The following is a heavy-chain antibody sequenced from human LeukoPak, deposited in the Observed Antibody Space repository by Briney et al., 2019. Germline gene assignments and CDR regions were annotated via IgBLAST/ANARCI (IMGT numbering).Heavy chain of an antibody. Sequence: PGGSLRLSCAASGFTFSSYWMSWVRQAPGKGLEWVANIKQGGSEKYYVDSVKGRFTISRDNAKNSLYLQMNSLRAEDTAVYYCARDLPEGWFDPWGQGTLVTVSS. J-gene: IGHJ5*02. V-gene: IGHV3-7*01. CDR2: IKQGGSEK. CDR3: ARDLPEGWFDP. CDR1: GFTFSSYW.